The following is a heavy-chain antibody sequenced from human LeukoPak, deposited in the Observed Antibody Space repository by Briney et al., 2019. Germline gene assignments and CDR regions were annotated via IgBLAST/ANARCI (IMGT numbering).Heavy chain of an antibody. CDR1: GFSFSNYG. Sequence: TGGSLRLSCAASGFSFSNYGMHWVRQAPGKGLEWVAVISDDGSKIYYGDSVKGRFTISRDNSKNTLNLQMNSLRADDTAVYYCGKGPGYSVYDNLPHHWGQGTLVTVSS. V-gene: IGHV3-30*18. D-gene: IGHD5/OR15-5a*01. CDR3: GKGPGYSVYDNLPHH. CDR2: ISDDGSKI. J-gene: IGHJ5*02.